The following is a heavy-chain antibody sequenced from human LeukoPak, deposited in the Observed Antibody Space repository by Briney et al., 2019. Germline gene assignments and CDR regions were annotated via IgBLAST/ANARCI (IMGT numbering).Heavy chain of an antibody. Sequence: GGSLRLSCAASGFTFSSYSMNWVRQAPGKGLEWVSSISSSSSYIYYADSVKGRSTISRDNAKNSLYLQMSSLRAEDTAVYYCARGSSPDDYWGQGTLVTVSS. CDR2: ISSSSSYI. CDR1: GFTFSSYS. J-gene: IGHJ4*02. V-gene: IGHV3-21*01. D-gene: IGHD6-6*01. CDR3: ARGSSPDDY.